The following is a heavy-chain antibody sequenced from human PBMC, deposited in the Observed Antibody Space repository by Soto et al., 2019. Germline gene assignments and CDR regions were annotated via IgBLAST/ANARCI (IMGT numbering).Heavy chain of an antibody. J-gene: IGHJ4*02. V-gene: IGHV4-34*01. Sequence: XETLSLPCAVDGWSFSGYYWTWIRQPPGKGLEWIGEITHSGSTNYNPSLKSRVTISVDTSKNQSSLNLNSVTAADTAVYYCARSSVRGWSYWGQGSLVTVSS. CDR1: GWSFSGYY. D-gene: IGHD3-10*02. CDR3: ARSSVRGWSY. CDR2: ITHSGST.